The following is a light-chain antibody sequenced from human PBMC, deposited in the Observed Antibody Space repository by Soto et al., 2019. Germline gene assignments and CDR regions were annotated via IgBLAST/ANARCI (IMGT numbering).Light chain of an antibody. CDR1: QSISNW. J-gene: IGKJ2*01. CDR2: KAS. CDR3: QQYDRFPYT. Sequence: DIQMTQSPSTLSASVGDTVTITCRASQSISNWLPWYPQKPGQAPKLLIHKASTLESGVPSRFSGSGSGTEFTLAISSLQPDDFANYYCQQYDRFPYTFGQGTKLEIK. V-gene: IGKV1-5*03.